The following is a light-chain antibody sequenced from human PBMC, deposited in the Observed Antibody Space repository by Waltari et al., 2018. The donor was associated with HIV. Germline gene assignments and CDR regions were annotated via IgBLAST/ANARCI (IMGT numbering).Light chain of an antibody. CDR3: QQLNSYPLT. V-gene: IGKV1-9*01. J-gene: IGKJ4*01. CDR1: QGISSY. Sequence: DIQLTQSPSFLSTSVGDRVTITCRASQGISSYLAWYQQKPGKAPQLLIYVASTLESGVPSRFSGSGSGTEFTLTISSLQPEDFATYYCQQLNSYPLTFGGGTKVDFK. CDR2: VAS.